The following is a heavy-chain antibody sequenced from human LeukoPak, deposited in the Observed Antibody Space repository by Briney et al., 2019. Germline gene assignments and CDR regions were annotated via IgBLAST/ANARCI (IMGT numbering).Heavy chain of an antibody. J-gene: IGHJ4*02. Sequence: PGGSLRLSCAASGFTFSSYAMSWVRQAPGKGLEWVSAISGSGGSTYYADSVKGRFTISRDNSKNTLYLQMNSLRAEDTAVYYCATILLWFGESPFDYWGQGTLVTVSS. CDR2: ISGSGGST. V-gene: IGHV3-23*01. D-gene: IGHD3-10*01. CDR1: GFTFSSYA. CDR3: ATILLWFGESPFDY.